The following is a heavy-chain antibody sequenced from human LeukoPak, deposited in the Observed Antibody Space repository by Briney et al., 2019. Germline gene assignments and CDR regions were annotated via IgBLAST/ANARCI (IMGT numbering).Heavy chain of an antibody. V-gene: IGHV3-53*01. Sequence: PGGSLRLSCAASGFTVSSNYMNWVRQAPGKGLEWVSVIYGGGNIYYADSVKGRFTISRDNSKNTLYLQMNSLRAEDTAVYYCARGAGYNYPYYVDYWGQGTLVTVSS. CDR2: IYGGGNI. D-gene: IGHD5-24*01. CDR1: GFTVSSNY. J-gene: IGHJ4*02. CDR3: ARGAGYNYPYYVDY.